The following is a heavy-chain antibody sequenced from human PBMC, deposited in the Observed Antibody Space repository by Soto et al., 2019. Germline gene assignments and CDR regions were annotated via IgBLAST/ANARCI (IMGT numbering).Heavy chain of an antibody. J-gene: IGHJ4*02. V-gene: IGHV3-23*01. Sequence: QPGGSLRLSCGASGFTFSNYAMSWVRQAPGKGLEWVSGIGGNGDSTYYRDSVKGRFTISRDNSKSTLYLQMNSLRAEDTAVYYCAKDVRTAAYSSSFPVNYWGQGTLVTVSS. CDR1: GFTFSNYA. CDR3: AKDVRTAAYSSSFPVNY. CDR2: IGGNGDST. D-gene: IGHD6-6*01.